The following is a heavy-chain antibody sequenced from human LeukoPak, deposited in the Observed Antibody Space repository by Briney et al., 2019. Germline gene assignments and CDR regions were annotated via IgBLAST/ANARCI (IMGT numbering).Heavy chain of an antibody. Sequence: PGRSLRLSCTASGFTFGDYAMSWFRQAPGKGLEWVGFIRSKAYGGTTEYAASVKGRFTISRDDSKSIAYQQMNSLKTEDTAVYYCTRGLHYRSSWYGVYDWGQVTLVTVSS. V-gene: IGHV3-49*03. J-gene: IGHJ4*02. CDR1: GFTFGDYA. CDR3: TRGLHYRSSWYGVYD. D-gene: IGHD6-13*01. CDR2: IRSKAYGGTT.